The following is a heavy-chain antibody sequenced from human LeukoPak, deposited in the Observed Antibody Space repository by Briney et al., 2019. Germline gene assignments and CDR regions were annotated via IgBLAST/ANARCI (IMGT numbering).Heavy chain of an antibody. V-gene: IGHV4-34*01. CDR2: INHSGST. Sequence: SETLSLTCAVYGGSFSGYYWSWIRQPPGKGLEWIGEINHSGSTNYNPSLKSRVTISVDTSKNQFSLKLSSVTAADMAVYYCAICGGDCSEHDAFDIWGQGTMVTVSS. D-gene: IGHD2-21*02. J-gene: IGHJ3*02. CDR3: AICGGDCSEHDAFDI. CDR1: GGSFSGYY.